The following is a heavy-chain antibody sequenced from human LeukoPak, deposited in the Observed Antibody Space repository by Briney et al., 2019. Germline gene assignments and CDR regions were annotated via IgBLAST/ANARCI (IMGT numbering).Heavy chain of an antibody. D-gene: IGHD4-11*01. CDR3: ARVGYSNSYDY. J-gene: IGHJ4*02. V-gene: IGHV1-8*03. CDR2: MNSNSGNA. Sequence: ASVKVSCKTSGYTFTSFDINWVRQATGQGLEWMGWMNSNSGNAGNAQRFQGRVTITWNTSISTAYMELSSLRSEDTAVYYCARVGYSNSYDYWGQGTLVTVSS. CDR1: GYTFTSFD.